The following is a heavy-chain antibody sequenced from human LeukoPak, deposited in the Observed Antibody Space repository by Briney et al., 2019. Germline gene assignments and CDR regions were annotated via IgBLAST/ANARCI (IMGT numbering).Heavy chain of an antibody. CDR2: ISSSSSYI. Sequence: GGSLRLSCVASGFTVSSYYVSWVRQAPGKGLEWVSSISSSSSYIYYADSVRGRFTISRDNAKNSLYLQMNSLRAEDTAVYYCAGGSSGWSGDWGQGTLVTVSS. D-gene: IGHD6-19*01. J-gene: IGHJ4*02. CDR3: AGGSSGWSGD. V-gene: IGHV3-21*01. CDR1: GFTVSSYY.